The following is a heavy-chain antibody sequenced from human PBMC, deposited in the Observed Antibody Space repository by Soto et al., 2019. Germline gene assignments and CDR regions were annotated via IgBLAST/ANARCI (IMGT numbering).Heavy chain of an antibody. D-gene: IGHD3-9*01. J-gene: IGHJ4*02. V-gene: IGHV4-39*07. Sequence: SETLSLTCTVSGGAIIDTNYYWGWIRQPPGKGLEWIGSIFHSGNTYYNPSLESRVTISVDTSKNQFSLKLSSVTAADTAVYYWARGYHSGYGSFDKWGQGTPLPV. CDR2: IFHSGNT. CDR3: ARGYHSGYGSFDK. CDR1: GGAIIDTNYY.